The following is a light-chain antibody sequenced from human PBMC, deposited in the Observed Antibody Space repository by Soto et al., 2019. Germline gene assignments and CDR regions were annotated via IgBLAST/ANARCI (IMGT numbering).Light chain of an antibody. J-gene: IGKJ2*01. CDR2: EAS. V-gene: IGKV3-15*01. Sequence: EIVMTQSPATLSVSLGERVTLSCRASQSVSSYLAWYQQKPGQAPRLLISEASTRATDIPDRFSGSGSETDFTLTISSLQSTDLAVYYCLQYSTWPPLYTFGQGTKLEIK. CDR1: QSVSSY. CDR3: LQYSTWPPLYT.